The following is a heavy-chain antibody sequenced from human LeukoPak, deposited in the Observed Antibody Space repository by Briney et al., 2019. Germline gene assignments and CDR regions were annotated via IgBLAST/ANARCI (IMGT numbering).Heavy chain of an antibody. CDR1: GYTFTGYY. Sequence: ASVKVSCKASGYTFTGYYMHWVRQAPGPGLEWMAWIKPNSGGTNYAQKFQGRVTMTRDTSISTAYMELSSLRSDDTAVYYCARVRPYTIFGVVIKSDFDYWGQGTLVTVAS. J-gene: IGHJ4*02. D-gene: IGHD3-3*01. CDR2: IKPNSGGT. CDR3: ARVRPYTIFGVVIKSDFDY. V-gene: IGHV1-2*02.